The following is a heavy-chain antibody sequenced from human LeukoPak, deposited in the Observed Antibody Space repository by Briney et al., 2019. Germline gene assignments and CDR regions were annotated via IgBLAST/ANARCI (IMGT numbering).Heavy chain of an antibody. CDR1: GYSFTSYW. V-gene: IGHV5-51*01. Sequence: GESLKISCKGSGYSFTSYWIGWVRQMPGKGLEWMGIIYPGDSDTRYSPSFQGQVTISADKSISTAYLQWSSLKASDTAMYYCARAVGEMATITEYFDYWGQGTLVTVSS. J-gene: IGHJ4*02. CDR3: ARAVGEMATITEYFDY. D-gene: IGHD5-24*01. CDR2: IYPGDSDT.